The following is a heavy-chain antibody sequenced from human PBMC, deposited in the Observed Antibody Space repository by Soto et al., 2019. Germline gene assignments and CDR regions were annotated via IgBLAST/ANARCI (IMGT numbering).Heavy chain of an antibody. V-gene: IGHV1-18*04. CDR3: ARSPLRFLEWLLSDYYYGMDV. J-gene: IGHJ6*02. D-gene: IGHD3-3*01. CDR2: ISAYNGNT. CDR1: GYTFTSYG. Sequence: ASVKVSCKASGYTFTSYGISWVRQAPGQGLEWMGWISAYNGNTNYAQKLQGRVTMTTDTSTSTAYMELRSLRSDDTAVYYCARSPLRFLEWLLSDYYYGMDVWGQGTTFTVSS.